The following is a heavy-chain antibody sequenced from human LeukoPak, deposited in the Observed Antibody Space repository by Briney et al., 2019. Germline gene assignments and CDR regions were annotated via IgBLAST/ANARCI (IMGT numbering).Heavy chain of an antibody. CDR1: EYSFSSYW. V-gene: IGHV5-51*01. D-gene: IGHD2-21*02. CDR3: ARRRGVTATLHYFDF. J-gene: IGHJ4*02. Sequence: GESLKISCKGSEYSFSSYWIGWVRQMPGKGLEWMGIVYPGDSDTRCSPSFQGQVTISADKSISTAYLQWGSLKASDTAMYYCARRRGVTATLHYFDFWGQGTLVTVSS. CDR2: VYPGDSDT.